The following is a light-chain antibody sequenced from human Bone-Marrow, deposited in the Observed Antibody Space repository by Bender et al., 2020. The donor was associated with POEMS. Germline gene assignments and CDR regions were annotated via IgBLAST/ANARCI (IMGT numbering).Light chain of an antibody. CDR2: SSH. Sequence: QSVLTQPPSASGTPGQRVTISCSGGSSNIGAHAVNWYQHLPGTAPKLLIYSSHRRPSEVPDRFSGSRSGTSASLAILGRQSEDEADYYCGVWDASLSGWVFGGGTKLTVL. J-gene: IGLJ3*02. V-gene: IGLV1-44*01. CDR3: GVWDASLSGWV. CDR1: SSNIGAHA.